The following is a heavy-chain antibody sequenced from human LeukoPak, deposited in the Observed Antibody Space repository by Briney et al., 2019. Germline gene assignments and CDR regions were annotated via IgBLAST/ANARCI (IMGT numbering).Heavy chain of an antibody. CDR3: ARYSEVYYYVDV. Sequence: GGSLRLSCAASGFTFDTYNFNWVRQAPGKGPEWVATIRSYSSYIHYADSVKGRFIISRDDAKKSMYLQMNSLRVEDTAVYFCARYSEVYYYVDVWGTGTTVTASS. CDR2: IRSYSSYI. J-gene: IGHJ6*03. CDR1: GFTFDTYN. V-gene: IGHV3-21*01. D-gene: IGHD2-21*01.